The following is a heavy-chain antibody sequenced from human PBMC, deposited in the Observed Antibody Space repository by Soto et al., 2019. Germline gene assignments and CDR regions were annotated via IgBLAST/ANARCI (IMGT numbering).Heavy chain of an antibody. D-gene: IGHD3-3*01. CDR2: INHSGST. J-gene: IGHJ4*02. CDR3: ARGRDNYDFWSGYYYFDY. Sequence: SETLSLTCAVYGGSFSGYYWSWIRQPPGKGLEWIGEINHSGSTNYNPSLKSRVTISVDTSKNQFSLKLSSVTAADTAVYYCARGRDNYDFWSGYYYFDYWGQGTLVTVSS. V-gene: IGHV4-34*01. CDR1: GGSFSGYY.